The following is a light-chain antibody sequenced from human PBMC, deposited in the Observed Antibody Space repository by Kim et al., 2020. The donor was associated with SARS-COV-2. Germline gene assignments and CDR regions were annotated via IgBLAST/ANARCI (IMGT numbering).Light chain of an antibody. CDR1: QSVSSY. Sequence: EIVLTQSPATLSLSPGERATLSCRASQSVSSYLAWYQQKPGQAPRLLIYAASTRATDVPARFTGSGSGTDFTLTVSGLQSEDIAVYYCQQYNNWPWTFGQGTKVDIK. CDR2: AAS. CDR3: QQYNNWPWT. J-gene: IGKJ1*01. V-gene: IGKV3-15*01.